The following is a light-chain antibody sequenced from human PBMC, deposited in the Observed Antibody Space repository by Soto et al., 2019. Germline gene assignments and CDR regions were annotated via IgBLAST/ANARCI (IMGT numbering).Light chain of an antibody. Sequence: EIVLTQSPGTLSVSPGERATLSCRASQSVSSSYLAWYQQRPGQAPRPLIYGASSRATGIPDRFSGSGSGTDFTLTISRLEPEDFAVYYCQQYGSSPPKTFGQGTKV. CDR3: QQYGSSPPKT. CDR1: QSVSSSY. V-gene: IGKV3-20*01. CDR2: GAS. J-gene: IGKJ1*01.